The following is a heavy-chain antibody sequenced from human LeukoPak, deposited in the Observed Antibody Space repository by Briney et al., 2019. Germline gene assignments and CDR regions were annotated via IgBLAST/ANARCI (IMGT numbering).Heavy chain of an antibody. J-gene: IGHJ3*01. CDR3: AKHFYDSGLRKAFDV. CDR2: ISGSADTI. D-gene: IGHD3-22*01. CDR1: GFTFSSYA. V-gene: IGHV3-23*01. Sequence: GGSLGLSCAASGFTFSSYAMSWVRQAPGQGLEWVSAISGSADTIYFADSVKGRFTTSRDNSKNTLYVQMNSLRAEDTAIYYCAKHFYDSGLRKAFDVWGQGTMVTVSS.